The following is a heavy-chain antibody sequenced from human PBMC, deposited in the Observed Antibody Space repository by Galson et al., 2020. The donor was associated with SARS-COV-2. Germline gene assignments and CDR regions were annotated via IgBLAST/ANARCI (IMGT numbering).Heavy chain of an antibody. D-gene: IGHD3-22*01. Sequence: GESLKISCAASGFTFSSYGMHWVRQAPGKGLEWVAVIWYDGSNKYYADSVKGRFTISRDNSKNTLYLQMNSLRAEDTAVYYCAITYYDSSGYYPLDYWGQGTLVTVSS. CDR3: AITYYDSSGYYPLDY. J-gene: IGHJ4*02. V-gene: IGHV3-33*01. CDR1: GFTFSSYG. CDR2: IWYDGSNK.